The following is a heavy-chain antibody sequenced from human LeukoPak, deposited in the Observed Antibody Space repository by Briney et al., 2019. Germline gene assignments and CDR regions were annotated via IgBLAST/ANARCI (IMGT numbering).Heavy chain of an antibody. CDR2: INPNSGGT. CDR1: GYTFTGYY. Sequence: ASVKVSCKASGYTFTGYYMHWVRQAPGQGLEWMGWINPNSGGTNYAQKFQGWVTMTRDTSISTAYMELSRLRSDDTAVYYCAREAGGIEWLLFNNYYYYGMDVWGQGTTVTVSS. D-gene: IGHD3-3*01. V-gene: IGHV1-2*04. J-gene: IGHJ6*02. CDR3: AREAGGIEWLLFNNYYYYGMDV.